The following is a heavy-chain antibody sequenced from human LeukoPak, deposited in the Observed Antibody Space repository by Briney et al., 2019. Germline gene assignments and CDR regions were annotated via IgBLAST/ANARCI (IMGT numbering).Heavy chain of an antibody. CDR3: AKDRYSSSSGWLDP. J-gene: IGHJ5*02. CDR1: GFTFSSYS. V-gene: IGHV3-23*01. CDR2: ISGSGGST. D-gene: IGHD6-6*01. Sequence: GGSLRLSCAASGFTFSSYSMNWVRQAPGKGLEWVSAISGSGGSTYYADSVKGRFTISRDNSKNTLYLQMNSLRAEDTAVYYCAKDRYSSSSGWLDPWGQGTLVTVSS.